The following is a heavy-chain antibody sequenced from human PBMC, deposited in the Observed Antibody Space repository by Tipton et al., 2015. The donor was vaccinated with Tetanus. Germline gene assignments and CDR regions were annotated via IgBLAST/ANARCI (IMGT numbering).Heavy chain of an antibody. D-gene: IGHD6-19*01. Sequence: TLSLTCAVYGGSFSGHYWSWIRQPPGKGLEWIGEINLSGRTNYNSSLRSRVTMSVDTPKMQFSLKLASVTAADTAVYYCARLSSSSNDAHAFDIWGQGTMVTVSS. J-gene: IGHJ3*02. CDR2: INLSGRT. CDR3: ARLSSSSNDAHAFDI. V-gene: IGHV4-34*01. CDR1: GGSFSGHY.